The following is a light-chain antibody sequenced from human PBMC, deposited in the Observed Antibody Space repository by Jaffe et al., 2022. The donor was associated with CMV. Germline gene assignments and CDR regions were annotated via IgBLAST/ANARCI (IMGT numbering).Light chain of an antibody. V-gene: IGLV2-14*03. CDR2: DVS. CDR3: ISYRTSTTWV. CDR1: SSDVGGHNS. Sequence: QSALTQPASVSGSPGQSITISCTGTSSDVGGHNSVSWYQQHPGKAPKLMIYDVSSRPSGVSNRFSGSKSGNTASLTVSGLQAEDEADYFCISYRTSTTWVFGGGTKLTVL. J-gene: IGLJ3*02.